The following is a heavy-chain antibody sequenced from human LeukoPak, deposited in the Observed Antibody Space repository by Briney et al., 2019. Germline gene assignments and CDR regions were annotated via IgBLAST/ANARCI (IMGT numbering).Heavy chain of an antibody. CDR3: ARSGATWWSDP. Sequence: PSETLSLTCTVSGGSISSSSYYWGWIRQPPGKGLEWIGSIYYSGSTYYNPSLKSRITISVDTSKNQFSLKLSSVTAADTAVFYCARSGATWWSDPWGQGTLVTVSS. V-gene: IGHV4-39*01. CDR1: GGSISSSSYY. D-gene: IGHD1-26*01. J-gene: IGHJ5*02. CDR2: IYYSGST.